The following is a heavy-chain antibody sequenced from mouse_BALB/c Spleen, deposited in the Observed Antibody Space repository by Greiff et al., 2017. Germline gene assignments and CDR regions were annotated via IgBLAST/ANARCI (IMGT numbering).Heavy chain of an antibody. J-gene: IGHJ4*01. CDR3: SFITTATGAMDY. V-gene: IGHV14-4*02. D-gene: IGHD1-2*01. Sequence: VHVKQPGAELVRPGASVKLSCKASGYSFTSYWMNWVKQRPEQGLEWIGWIDPENGDTEYAPKFQGKATMTADTSSNTAYLQLSSLTSEDTAVYYCSFITTATGAMDYWGQGTSVTVSS. CDR2: IDPENGDT. CDR1: GYSFTSYW.